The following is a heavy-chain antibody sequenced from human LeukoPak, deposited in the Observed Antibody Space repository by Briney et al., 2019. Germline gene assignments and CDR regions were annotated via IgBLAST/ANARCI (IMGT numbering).Heavy chain of an antibody. D-gene: IGHD3-22*01. CDR1: GFTFSNYW. Sequence: PGGSLRLSCAASGFTFSNYWMHWDRQAPGKGLVWVSRIYNDGSSTSYADSVKGRFTISRDNAKNTLNLQMNSLRAEDTAVYYCARDLGQYYDTSDNWFDPWGQGTLVTVSS. J-gene: IGHJ5*02. CDR3: ARDLGQYYDTSDNWFDP. CDR2: IYNDGSST. V-gene: IGHV3-74*01.